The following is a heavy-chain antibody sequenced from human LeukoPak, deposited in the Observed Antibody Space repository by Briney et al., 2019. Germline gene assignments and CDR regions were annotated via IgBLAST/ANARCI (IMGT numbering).Heavy chain of an antibody. CDR3: ARDREYQLLFAFDI. V-gene: IGHV3-53*05. Sequence: GGSLRLSCAASGFTVNNNYMSWVRQAPGKGLERVSVIYSGGSTYYADSVKGRFTISRDNSKNTLYLQMNSLRAEDTAVYYCARDREYQLLFAFDIWGQGTMVTVSS. J-gene: IGHJ3*02. D-gene: IGHD2-2*01. CDR1: GFTVNNNY. CDR2: IYSGGST.